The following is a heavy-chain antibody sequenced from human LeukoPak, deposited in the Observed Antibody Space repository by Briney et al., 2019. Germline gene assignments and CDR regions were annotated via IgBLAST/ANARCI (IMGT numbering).Heavy chain of an antibody. D-gene: IGHD3-10*01. J-gene: IGHJ4*02. CDR2: ISGDGSTT. CDR1: GFTFSTYW. V-gene: IGHV3-74*01. Sequence: GGSLRLSCAASGFTFSTYWMHWVRQGPGTGLVWVSRISGDGSTTRYADSVKGRFTISRYNAKNPLCLQMDSLRAEDMVVHYCTRGSNYGSGSYYSPFDYWGQGTLVTVSS. CDR3: TRGSNYGSGSYYSPFDY.